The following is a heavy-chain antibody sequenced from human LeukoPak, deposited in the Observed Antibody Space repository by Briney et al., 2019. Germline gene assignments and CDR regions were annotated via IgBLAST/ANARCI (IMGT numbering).Heavy chain of an antibody. Sequence: GGSLRLSCAASGFTFSSYWMSWVRQAPGKGLEWVANIKQDGSEKYYVDSVKGRFTISRNNAKNSLYLQMNSLRAEDTAVYYCARDGPILYHDYWGQGTLVTVSS. CDR3: ARDGPILYHDY. D-gene: IGHD2-2*02. CDR2: IKQDGSEK. V-gene: IGHV3-7*01. CDR1: GFTFSSYW. J-gene: IGHJ4*02.